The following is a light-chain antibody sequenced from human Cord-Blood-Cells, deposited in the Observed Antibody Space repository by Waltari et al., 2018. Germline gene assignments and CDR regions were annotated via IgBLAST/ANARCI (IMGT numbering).Light chain of an antibody. CDR3: SSYTSSSTWV. CDR2: DVS. Sequence: SALTQPASVSGSPGPSITISSTGTSSDVGGYNYVSWYQQHPGKAPKLMIYDVSNRPSGVSNRFSGSKSGNTASLTISGLQAEDEADYYCSSYTSSSTWVFGGGTKLTVL. J-gene: IGLJ3*02. CDR1: SSDVGGYNY. V-gene: IGLV2-14*03.